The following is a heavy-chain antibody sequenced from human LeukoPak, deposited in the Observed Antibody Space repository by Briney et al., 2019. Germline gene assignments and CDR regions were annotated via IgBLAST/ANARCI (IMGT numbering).Heavy chain of an antibody. Sequence: GGSLRLSCAASGFTFSSYAMSWVRQAPGKGLEWVSAISRSGASTYDADSVKGRFTISRDNSKNTLYLQMNTLRAEDTAVYYCAKGPDYYDSSGYYYETAFDIWGQGTMVTVSS. CDR1: GFTFSSYA. D-gene: IGHD3-22*01. V-gene: IGHV3-23*01. CDR3: AKGPDYYDSSGYYYETAFDI. J-gene: IGHJ3*02. CDR2: ISRSGAST.